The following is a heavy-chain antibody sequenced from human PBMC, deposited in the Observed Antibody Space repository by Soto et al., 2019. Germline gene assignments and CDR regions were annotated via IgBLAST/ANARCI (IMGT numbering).Heavy chain of an antibody. CDR2: ISAYNGNT. V-gene: IGHV1-18*01. CDR1: GYTFTSYG. D-gene: IGHD3-3*01. J-gene: IGHJ5*02. Sequence: GASVKVSFKASGYTFTSYGSSWVRQAPGQGLEWMGWISAYNGNTNYAQKLQGRVTMTTDTSTSTAYMELRSLRSDDTAVYYCARIRYDFWSGYPIGFGPWGQGTLVTVSS. CDR3: ARIRYDFWSGYPIGFGP.